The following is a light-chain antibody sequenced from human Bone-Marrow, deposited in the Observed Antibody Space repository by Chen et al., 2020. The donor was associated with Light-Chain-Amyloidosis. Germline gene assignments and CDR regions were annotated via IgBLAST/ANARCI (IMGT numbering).Light chain of an antibody. CDR1: QTISSNY. CDR2: GSS. CDR3: QQYGTSPLT. V-gene: IGKV3-20*01. J-gene: IGKJ4*01. Sequence: EIVFTQSPGTLSLSPGEGANLSCRASQTISSNYLTWYQQKFGQAPSLLIYGSSSRATGIPDRFTGSGSGTDFTLTINRLEPEDFAMYYCQQYGTSPLTFGGGTKVEIK.